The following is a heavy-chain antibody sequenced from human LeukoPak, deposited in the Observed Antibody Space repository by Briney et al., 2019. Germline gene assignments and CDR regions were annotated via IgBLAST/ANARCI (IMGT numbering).Heavy chain of an antibody. Sequence: GGSLRLSCAASGFTFSTYGIHWARQAPGKGLEWVAIIRYDGSKTHYADSVKGRFTISRDNSKNMVYLQMNSLRAEDTAVYYSASPVISLTWGQGTLVTVSS. CDR3: ASPVISLT. CDR1: GFTFSTYG. CDR2: IRYDGSKT. V-gene: IGHV3-30*02. J-gene: IGHJ5*02. D-gene: IGHD3-22*01.